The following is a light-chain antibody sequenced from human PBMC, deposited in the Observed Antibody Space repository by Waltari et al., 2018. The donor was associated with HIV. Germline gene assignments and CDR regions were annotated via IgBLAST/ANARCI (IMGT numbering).Light chain of an antibody. CDR1: SLRTFS. V-gene: IGLV3-19*01. Sequence: SSELTQDPAVSVALGQTGRITCQGDSLRTFSPGGYQQKPLQAPVLVIYGKNNRPSGIPDRFSGSSSGNTASLTITGAQAEDEADYYCYSRDSSGNHVVFGGGTKLTVL. CDR2: GKN. J-gene: IGLJ2*01. CDR3: YSRDSSGNHVV.